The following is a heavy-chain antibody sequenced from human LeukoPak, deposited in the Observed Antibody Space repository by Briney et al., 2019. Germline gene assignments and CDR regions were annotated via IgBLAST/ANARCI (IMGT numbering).Heavy chain of an antibody. Sequence: PGGSLRLSCAASGFTFSSYWMSWVRQAPGKGLVWVSRINTDGSSTSYADSVKGRFTISRDNAKNTLYLQMNSLRAEDTAVYYCATQGNIVVVPAAPDYWGQGTLVTVSS. CDR2: INTDGSST. V-gene: IGHV3-74*01. CDR3: ATQGNIVVVPAAPDY. CDR1: GFTFSSYW. D-gene: IGHD2-2*01. J-gene: IGHJ4*02.